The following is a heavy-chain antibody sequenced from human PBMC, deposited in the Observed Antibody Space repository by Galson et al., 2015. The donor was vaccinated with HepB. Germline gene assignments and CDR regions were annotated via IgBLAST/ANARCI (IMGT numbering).Heavy chain of an antibody. J-gene: IGHJ6*02. Sequence: SLRLSCAASGFTFSKYAMSWVRQAPGKGPEWVSVMSGSGGSTYYADSVKGRFTISRDNSKSTVFLQMNSLRAEDTAVYYCAKDRGEAASYAMDVWGQGTTVTVSS. CDR2: MSGSGGST. D-gene: IGHD6-25*01. CDR3: AKDRGEAASYAMDV. V-gene: IGHV3-23*01. CDR1: GFTFSKYA.